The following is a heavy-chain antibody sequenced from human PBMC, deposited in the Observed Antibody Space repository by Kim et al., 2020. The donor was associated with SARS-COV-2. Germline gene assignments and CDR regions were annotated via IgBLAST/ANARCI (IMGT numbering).Heavy chain of an antibody. J-gene: IGHJ4*02. Sequence: GGSLRLSCAASGFSVSSNFMHWFRQAPGKGLEWVSVIETSDSTYYADSVQGRFTISRDSSKNTVFLQMNSLRVEDTALYYCARGRGFTTDYWGQGTLVTVYS. CDR2: IETSDST. CDR1: GFSVSSNF. CDR3: ARGRGFTTDY. D-gene: IGHD6-25*01. V-gene: IGHV3-53*01.